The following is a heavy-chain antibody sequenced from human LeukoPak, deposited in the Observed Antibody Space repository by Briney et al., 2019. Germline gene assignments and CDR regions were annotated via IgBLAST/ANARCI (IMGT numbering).Heavy chain of an antibody. CDR3: ARAGEGLLAYSSDI. CDR1: GVTFSSYA. CDR2: IIPICGTA. D-gene: IGHD1-26*01. Sequence: SVKLSCEASGVTFSSYAIRRVRQAPGQGLEWMGGIIPICGTANYAQKFQGRVTITADKSTSTAYMKLSSLRPEDTAVYYRARAGEGLLAYSSDIWGQGTMVTVSS. V-gene: IGHV1-69*06. J-gene: IGHJ3*02.